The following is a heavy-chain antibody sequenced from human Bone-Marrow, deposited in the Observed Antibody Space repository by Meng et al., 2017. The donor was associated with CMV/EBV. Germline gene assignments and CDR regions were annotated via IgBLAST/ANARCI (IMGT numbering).Heavy chain of an antibody. CDR3: ARVGHGDFWSHLGYYFDY. J-gene: IGHJ4*02. Sequence: SETLSLTCTVSGGSISSYYWSWIRQPAGKGLEWIGRIYTSGSTNYNPSLKSRVTMSVDTSKNQFSLKLSSVTAADTAVYYCARVGHGDFWSHLGYYFDYWGQGTLVTVSS. CDR1: GGSISSYY. V-gene: IGHV4-4*07. CDR2: IYTSGST. D-gene: IGHD3-3*01.